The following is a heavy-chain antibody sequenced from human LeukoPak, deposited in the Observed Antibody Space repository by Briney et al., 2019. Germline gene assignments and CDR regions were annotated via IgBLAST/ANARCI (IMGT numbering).Heavy chain of an antibody. CDR2: IYHSGST. CDR1: GGSISSNNW. V-gene: IGHV4-4*02. Sequence: SETLSLTCAVSGGSISSNNWWSWVRQPPGKGLEWIGEIYHSGSTNYNPSLKSRVTISVDKSKNQFSLKLSSVTAADAAVYYCASRIIMTVGNSAFDIWGQGTMVTVSS. D-gene: IGHD3-22*01. CDR3: ASRIIMTVGNSAFDI. J-gene: IGHJ3*02.